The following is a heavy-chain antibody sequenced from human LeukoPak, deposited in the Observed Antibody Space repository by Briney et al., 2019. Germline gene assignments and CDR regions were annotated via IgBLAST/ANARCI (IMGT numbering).Heavy chain of an antibody. CDR2: INAGNGNT. CDR1: GYTFTSYA. Sequence: GASVKVSCKASGYTFTSYAMHWVRQAPGQRLEWMGWINAGNGNTRYSQKFQGRVTITRDTSASTAYMELSSLRSEDTAVYYCATDEPALHSSSWYFPGGWGQGTLVTVSS. D-gene: IGHD6-13*01. V-gene: IGHV1-3*01. CDR3: ATDEPALHSSSWYFPGG. J-gene: IGHJ4*02.